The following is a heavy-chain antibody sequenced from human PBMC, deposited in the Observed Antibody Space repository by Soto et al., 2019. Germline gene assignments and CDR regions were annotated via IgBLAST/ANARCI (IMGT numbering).Heavy chain of an antibody. CDR3: ARDRGVGMGAIMYYRMDV. CDR2: INPNSGGT. V-gene: IGHV1-2*04. CDR1: GYTFTGYY. D-gene: IGHD3-10*01. Sequence: ASVKVSCKASGYTFTGYYMHWVRQAPGQGLEWMGRINPNSGGTNYAQKFQGWVTMTRDTSISTAYMELSRLRSGDTAVYYCARDRGVGMGAIMYYRMDVWGQGTTVTVSS. J-gene: IGHJ6*02.